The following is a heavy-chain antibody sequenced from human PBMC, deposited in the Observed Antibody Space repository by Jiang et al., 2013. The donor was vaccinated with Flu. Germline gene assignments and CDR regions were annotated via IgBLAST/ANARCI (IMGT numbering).Heavy chain of an antibody. D-gene: IGHD5-12*01. Sequence: LLKPSETLSLTCTVSGGSISSHYWSWIRQPPGKGLEWIGYIYYSGSTNYNPSLKSRVTISVDTSKNQFSLKLSSVTAADTAVYYCARDRATYSGYGGGWFDPWGQGTLVTVSS. CDR1: GGSISSHY. V-gene: IGHV4-59*11. CDR3: ARDRATYSGYGGGWFDP. CDR2: IYYSGST. J-gene: IGHJ5*02.